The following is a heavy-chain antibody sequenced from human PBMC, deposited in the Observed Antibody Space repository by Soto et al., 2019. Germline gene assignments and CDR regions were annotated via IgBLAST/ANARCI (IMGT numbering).Heavy chain of an antibody. J-gene: IGHJ4*02. D-gene: IGHD4-17*01. CDR2: INWNGGRT. V-gene: IGHV3-20*04. Sequence: EEQLVESGGGVVRPGGSLRLSCAASGFLFDDYGMSWVRQAPGKGLEWVSGINWNGGRTGHIDSVKGRFTISRDNAKTSLYLQMNSLRAEDTAFYYCARGAYGDYLPLWYWGQGTLVTVSS. CDR3: ARGAYGDYLPLWY. CDR1: GFLFDDYG.